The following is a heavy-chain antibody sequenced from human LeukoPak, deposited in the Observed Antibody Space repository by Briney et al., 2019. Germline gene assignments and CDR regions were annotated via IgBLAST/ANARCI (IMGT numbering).Heavy chain of an antibody. V-gene: IGHV4-59*12. CDR1: GGSISSYY. Sequence: SETLSLTCTVSGGSISSYYWTWIRRPPGKGLEWLGYVLYSGNTNYNPSLTSRVTISVDTSKNQFSLRLSAVTAADTAVYYCAGDRVLVVESGNYNFYGMDVWGLGTTVTVSS. D-gene: IGHD2-15*01. CDR3: AGDRVLVVESGNYNFYGMDV. J-gene: IGHJ6*02. CDR2: VLYSGNT.